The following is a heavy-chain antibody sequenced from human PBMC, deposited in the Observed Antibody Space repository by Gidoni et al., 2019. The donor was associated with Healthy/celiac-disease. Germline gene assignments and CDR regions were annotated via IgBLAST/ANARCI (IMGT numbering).Heavy chain of an antibody. CDR2: INHSGST. D-gene: IGHD2-15*01. J-gene: IGHJ4*02. CDR1: GGSFSGYS. V-gene: IGHV4-34*01. Sequence: QVQLQQWGAGLLKPSETLSLTCAVYGGSFSGYSWSWIRQPPGKGLEWIGEINHSGSTNYNPSLKSRVTISVDTSKNQFSLKLSSVTAADTAVYYCARRVWWDYWGQGTLVTVSS. CDR3: ARRVWWDY.